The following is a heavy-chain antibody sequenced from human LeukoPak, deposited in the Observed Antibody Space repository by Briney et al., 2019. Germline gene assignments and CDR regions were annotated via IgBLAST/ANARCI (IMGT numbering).Heavy chain of an antibody. D-gene: IGHD3-10*01. J-gene: IGHJ4*02. Sequence: GRSLRLSCAVSGFTFNRYAMHWVRQAPDKGLEWVAVISYDGSNKYHADSVKGRFTISRDNSKNTLYLQMNSLRAEDTAVYYCAKVGLLWFGELSGDFDYWGQGTLVTVSS. CDR2: ISYDGSNK. V-gene: IGHV3-30*07. CDR1: GFTFNRYA. CDR3: AKVGLLWFGELSGDFDY.